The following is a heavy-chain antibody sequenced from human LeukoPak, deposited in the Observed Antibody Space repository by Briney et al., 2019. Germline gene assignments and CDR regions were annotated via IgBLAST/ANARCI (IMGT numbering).Heavy chain of an antibody. CDR3: ARTTEGGYSYGYFYYYYMDV. D-gene: IGHD5-18*01. CDR1: GGSFSGYY. V-gene: IGHV4-34*01. CDR2: INHSGST. Sequence: SETLSLTCAVYGGSFSGYYWSWIRQPPGKGLEWIGEINHSGSTNYNPSLKSRVTISVDTSKNQFSLKLRSVTAADTAVYYCARTTEGGYSYGYFYYYYMDVWGKGTTVTISS. J-gene: IGHJ6*03.